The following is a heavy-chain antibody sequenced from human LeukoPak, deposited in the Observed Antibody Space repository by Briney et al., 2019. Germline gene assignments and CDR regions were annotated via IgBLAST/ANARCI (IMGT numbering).Heavy chain of an antibody. V-gene: IGHV4-59*01. CDR3: ASVYSSRTYWFDP. Sequence: SESLSLTCTVSGGSISSFYWSWIRQPPGKGLEWIGYIYYSGGTNYNPSLKRRVNISVDTSNNQLSLKLSSVTGADTAVYYGASVYSSRTYWFDPWGQGTLVTVSS. D-gene: IGHD6-13*01. J-gene: IGHJ5*02. CDR1: GGSISSFY. CDR2: IYYSGGT.